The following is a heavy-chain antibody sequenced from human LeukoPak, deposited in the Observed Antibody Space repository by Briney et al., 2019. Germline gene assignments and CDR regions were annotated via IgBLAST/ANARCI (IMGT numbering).Heavy chain of an antibody. CDR3: AKDRSYGAFEI. CDR1: GFTFSNHG. CDR2: ISGRGGRT. J-gene: IGHJ3*02. D-gene: IGHD3-10*01. Sequence: GGSLRLSCAASGFTFSNHGMNWVRQAPGKGREWVSGISGRGGRTYYADSVKGRFTISRDNSKNTVYLQMNSLRAEDTAVYYCAKDRSYGAFEIWGQGTMVTVSS. V-gene: IGHV3-23*01.